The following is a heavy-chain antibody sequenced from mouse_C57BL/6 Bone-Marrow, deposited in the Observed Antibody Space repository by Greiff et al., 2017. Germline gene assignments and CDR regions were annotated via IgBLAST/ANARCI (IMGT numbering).Heavy chain of an antibody. CDR1: GYTFTSYW. D-gene: IGHD2-2*01. Sequence: QVQLQQPGAELVKPGASVKLSCKASGYTFTSYWMPWVQQRPGQGLEWIGMIHPNSGSTNYNEKFKSKATLTVDKSASTAYMQLSSLTSEDSAVYYCANGYDYYYAMDYWGQGTSVTVSS. CDR2: IHPNSGST. J-gene: IGHJ4*01. CDR3: ANGYDYYYAMDY. V-gene: IGHV1-64*01.